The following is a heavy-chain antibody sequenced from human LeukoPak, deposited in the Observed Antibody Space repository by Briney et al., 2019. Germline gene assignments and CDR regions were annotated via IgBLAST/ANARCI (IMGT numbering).Heavy chain of an antibody. CDR1: GGSFNDFY. CDR2: ISQSGRT. CDR3: ARGHVPRD. D-gene: IGHD3-10*01. J-gene: IGHJ4*02. Sequence: SETLSLTCAVHGGSFNDFYGSWIRQSPGKGLEWIGEISQSGRTNYNPSLRSRVTISIDTSKSQFSLKLNSVTAADTAVYYCARGHVPRDWGQGNLVIVSS. V-gene: IGHV4-34*01.